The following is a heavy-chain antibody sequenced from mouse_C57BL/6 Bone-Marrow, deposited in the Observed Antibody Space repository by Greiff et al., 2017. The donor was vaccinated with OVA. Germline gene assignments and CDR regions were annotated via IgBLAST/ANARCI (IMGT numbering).Heavy chain of an antibody. V-gene: IGHV7-1*01. CDR3: ARDAEVDY. CDR2: SRNKANDYTT. Sequence: EVKVVESGGGLVQSGRSLRLSCATSGFTFSDFYMEWVRQAPGKGLEWIAASRNKANDYTTEYSASVKGRFIVSRDTSQSILYLQMNALRAEDTAIYYCARDAEVDYWGQGTSVTVSS. CDR1: GFTFSDFY. J-gene: IGHJ4*01.